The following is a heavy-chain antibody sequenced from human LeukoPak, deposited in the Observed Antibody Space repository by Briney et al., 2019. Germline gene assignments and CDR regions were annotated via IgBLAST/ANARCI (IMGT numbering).Heavy chain of an antibody. D-gene: IGHD2-2*01. J-gene: IGHJ6*03. CDR1: GFSFSTYA. Sequence: GGSLRLSCAASGFSFSTYAMHWVRQAPGKGLEWLSYVSGSSNTIYYADSVKGRFTVSRDNAKNSLHLQMNSLRTEDTAVYFCASGGPCSSTKYYYYCYMDVWGKGTTVTVSS. V-gene: IGHV3-48*04. CDR2: VSGSSNTI. CDR3: ASGGPCSSTKYYYYCYMDV.